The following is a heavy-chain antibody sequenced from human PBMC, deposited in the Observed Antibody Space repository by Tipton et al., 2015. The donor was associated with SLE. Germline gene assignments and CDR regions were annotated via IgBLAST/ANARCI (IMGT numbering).Heavy chain of an antibody. CDR2: LYYGGTT. V-gene: IGHV4-39*07. CDR1: GDSISSSSYY. Sequence: TLSLTCTVSGDSISSSSYYWGWIRQPPGKGLEWIGSLYYGGTTYYNPSLKSRVTISVDTSKNQFSLKLSSVTAADTAVYYCARAKGSWDAFDIWGQGTMVTVSS. J-gene: IGHJ3*02. D-gene: IGHD2-15*01. CDR3: ARAKGSWDAFDI.